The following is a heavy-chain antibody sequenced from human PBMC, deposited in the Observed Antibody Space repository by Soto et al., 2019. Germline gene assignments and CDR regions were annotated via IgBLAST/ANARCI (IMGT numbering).Heavy chain of an antibody. CDR2: ISGSGGST. CDR1: GFTFSSYA. Sequence: GGSLRLSCAASGFTFSSYAMSWVRQAPGKGLEWVSAISGSGGSTYYADSVKGRFTISGDNSKNTLYLQMNSLRAEDTAVYYCAKKPVRYYDFWSGYLDWGQGTLVTVSS. J-gene: IGHJ4*02. D-gene: IGHD3-3*01. CDR3: AKKPVRYYDFWSGYLD. V-gene: IGHV3-23*01.